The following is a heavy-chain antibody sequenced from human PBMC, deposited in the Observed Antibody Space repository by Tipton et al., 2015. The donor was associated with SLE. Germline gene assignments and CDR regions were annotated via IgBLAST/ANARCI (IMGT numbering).Heavy chain of an antibody. CDR2: ISHSGST. D-gene: IGHD6-6*01. V-gene: IGHV4-34*01. CDR3: ARGRSYSSSSSDFDH. J-gene: IGHJ4*02. Sequence: TLSLTCAVYGGSFNGYYWSWIRQPPGKGLEWIGEISHSGSTNYNPSLKSRVTISVDTSKNQFSLKLSSVTAADTAVYYCARGRSYSSSSSDFDHWGQGTLVTVSS. CDR1: GGSFNGYY.